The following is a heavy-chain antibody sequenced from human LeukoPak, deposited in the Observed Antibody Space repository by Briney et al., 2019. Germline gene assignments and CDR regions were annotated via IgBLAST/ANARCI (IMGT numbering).Heavy chain of an antibody. Sequence: GGSLRLSCAASGFTFSSYGMHWVRQAPGKGLEWVAVISYDGSNKYYADSVKGRFTISRDNSKNTLYLQMNSLRAVDTAVYYCAKEGQWLVRLDWGQGTLVTVSS. CDR3: AKEGQWLVRLD. V-gene: IGHV3-30*18. J-gene: IGHJ4*02. CDR1: GFTFSSYG. D-gene: IGHD6-19*01. CDR2: ISYDGSNK.